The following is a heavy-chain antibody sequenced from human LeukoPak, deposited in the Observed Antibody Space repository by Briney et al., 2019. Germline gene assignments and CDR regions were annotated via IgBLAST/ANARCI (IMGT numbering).Heavy chain of an antibody. D-gene: IGHD6-13*01. Sequence: PGGSLRLSCAASGFTFSSYGMHWVRQAPGKGLEWVALISYDGSNKYYADSVKGRFTISRDNSKNTLYLQMNSLRAEDTAVYYCAKDIAAAGTVKYFQYWGQGTLVTVSS. CDR3: AKDIAAAGTVKYFQY. V-gene: IGHV3-30*18. CDR1: GFTFSSYG. J-gene: IGHJ1*01. CDR2: ISYDGSNK.